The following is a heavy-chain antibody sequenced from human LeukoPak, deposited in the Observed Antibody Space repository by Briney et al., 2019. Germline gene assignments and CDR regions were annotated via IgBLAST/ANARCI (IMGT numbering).Heavy chain of an antibody. D-gene: IGHD6-13*01. J-gene: IGHJ3*02. Sequence: GGSLRLSCAASGFTFSDYYMNWIRQAPGKGLEWLAYISNSATFIYYADSVKGRFTISRDNAKNSLFLQMDSLTADDTAVYYCAGEQQLGPYDAFDIWGQGTMVSVSS. V-gene: IGHV3-11*01. CDR2: ISNSATFI. CDR1: GFTFSDYY. CDR3: AGEQQLGPYDAFDI.